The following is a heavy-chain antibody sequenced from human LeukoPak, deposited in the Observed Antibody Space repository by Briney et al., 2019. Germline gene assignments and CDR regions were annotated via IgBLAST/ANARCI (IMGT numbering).Heavy chain of an antibody. CDR1: GFTFSSYG. D-gene: IGHD3-22*01. CDR2: IWYDGSNK. J-gene: IGHJ6*02. V-gene: IGHV3-33*01. Sequence: TGGSLRLSCAASGFTFSSYGMHWVRQAPGKGLEWVAVIWYDGSNKYYADSVKGRFTISRDNSKNTLYLQMNSLRAEDTAVYYCARAVDSSGNYGMDVWGQGTTVTVSS. CDR3: ARAVDSSGNYGMDV.